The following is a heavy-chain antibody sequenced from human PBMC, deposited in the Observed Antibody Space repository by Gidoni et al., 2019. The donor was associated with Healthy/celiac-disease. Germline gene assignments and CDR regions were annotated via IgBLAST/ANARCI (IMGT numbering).Heavy chain of an antibody. J-gene: IGHJ4*02. CDR1: GYTFTSYA. CDR2: SNAGNGNT. D-gene: IGHD7-27*01. V-gene: IGHV1-3*01. CDR3: ARDRLLHWGFDY. Sequence: QVQLVQSGAEVKKRGASVQVECRAAGYTFTSYASHWVRQAPGQRLEWMGWSNAGNGNTKYSQKFQGRVTITRDTSASTAYMELSSLRSEDTAVYYCARDRLLHWGFDYWGQGTLVTVPS.